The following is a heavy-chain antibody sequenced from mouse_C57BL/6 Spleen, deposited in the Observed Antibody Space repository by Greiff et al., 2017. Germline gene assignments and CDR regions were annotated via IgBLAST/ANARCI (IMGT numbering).Heavy chain of an antibody. Sequence: EVKLVESGEGLVKPGGSLKLSCAASGFTFSSYAMSWVRQTPEKRLEWVAYISSGGDYIYYADTVKGRFTISRDNARNTLYLQMSSLNSEDTAMYYCTRGGYYYGSSYGWYFDVWGTGTTVTVSS. D-gene: IGHD1-1*01. V-gene: IGHV5-9-1*02. J-gene: IGHJ1*03. CDR2: ISSGGDYI. CDR3: TRGGYYYGSSYGWYFDV. CDR1: GFTFSSYA.